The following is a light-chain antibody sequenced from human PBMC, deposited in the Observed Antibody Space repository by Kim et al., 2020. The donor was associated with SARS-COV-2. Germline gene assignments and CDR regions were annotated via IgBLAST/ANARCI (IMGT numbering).Light chain of an antibody. V-gene: IGLV2-8*01. CDR3: SSFAASNILL. CDR1: YNY. Sequence: QSDLTQPPSASGSPGQSVTISCSGIYNYISWYQQHPGKTPKLLIYDVNKRPSGVPDRFSGSKSANTASLTVSGLQADDEADYYCSSFAASNILLFGGGTKVTVL. CDR2: DVN. J-gene: IGLJ2*01.